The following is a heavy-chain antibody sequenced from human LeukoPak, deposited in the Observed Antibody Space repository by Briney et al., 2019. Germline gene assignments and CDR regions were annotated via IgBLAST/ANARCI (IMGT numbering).Heavy chain of an antibody. J-gene: IGHJ4*02. CDR1: GYTFTGYY. Sequence: ASVKVSCKASGYTFTGYYMHWVSQSPGQEGEWMGWINLNSGGTNYAQKFQGRVTMARDTSISTAYMELSRLRSDDTAMYYCARGSPIVVGTAISQPFDYWGQGTLVTVSS. V-gene: IGHV1-2*02. D-gene: IGHD2-21*02. CDR2: INLNSGGT. CDR3: ARGSPIVVGTAISQPFDY.